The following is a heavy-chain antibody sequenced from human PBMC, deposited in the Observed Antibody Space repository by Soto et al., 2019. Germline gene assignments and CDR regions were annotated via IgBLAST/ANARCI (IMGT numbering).Heavy chain of an antibody. Sequence: QVQLVQSGAEVKKPGASVKVSCKASGYTFTSYAMHWVRQAPGQRLEWMGWINAGNGNTKYSQKFQGRVTITRDTSASTAYMELSSLRSEDTAVYYCARDLGVGAASDYWGQGKLVNVSS. V-gene: IGHV1-3*01. D-gene: IGHD1-26*01. CDR1: GYTFTSYA. J-gene: IGHJ4*02. CDR2: INAGNGNT. CDR3: ARDLGVGAASDY.